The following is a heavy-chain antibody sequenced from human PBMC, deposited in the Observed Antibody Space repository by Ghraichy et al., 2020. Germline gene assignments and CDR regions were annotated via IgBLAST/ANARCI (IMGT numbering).Heavy chain of an antibody. D-gene: IGHD4-11*01. Sequence: LSLTCVASGLTISRDAMSWVRQAPGKGLEWVSSFSAAGDSTFYADSVKGRFTISRDRSKSTLYLQMNSLRAEDTAVYYCAGRSNYAFDYWGQGTLVTVSS. V-gene: IGHV3-23*01. J-gene: IGHJ4*02. CDR1: GLTISRDA. CDR3: AGRSNYAFDY. CDR2: FSAAGDST.